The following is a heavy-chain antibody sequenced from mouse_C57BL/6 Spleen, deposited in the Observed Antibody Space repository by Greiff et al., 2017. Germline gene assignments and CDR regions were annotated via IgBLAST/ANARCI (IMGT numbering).Heavy chain of an antibody. Sequence: SGAELVRPGASVTLSCKASGYTFTDYEMHWVKQTPVHGLEWIGAIDPETGGTAYNQKFKGKAILTADKASSTAYMELRSLTSEDSAVYYCTRNDGSSPAWFADWGQGTLVTVSA. CDR3: TRNDGSSPAWFAD. V-gene: IGHV1-15*01. CDR1: GYTFTDYE. J-gene: IGHJ3*01. D-gene: IGHD1-1*01. CDR2: IDPETGGT.